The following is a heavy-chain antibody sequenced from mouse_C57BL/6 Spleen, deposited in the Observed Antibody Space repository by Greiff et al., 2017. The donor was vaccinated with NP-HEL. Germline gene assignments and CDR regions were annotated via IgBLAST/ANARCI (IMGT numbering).Heavy chain of an antibody. CDR2: INPSTGGT. CDR3: ARITTVVPGDY. D-gene: IGHD1-1*01. Sequence: VQLKESGPELVQPWASVTISCTASGYSFTGYYMNWVQQSPEKSLEWIGEINPSTGGTTSNQKFKAKATLTVDKYASTAYMQLKRLTSEDSAVYYCARITTVVPGDYWGQGTTLTVSS. V-gene: IGHV1-42*01. CDR1: GYSFTGYY. J-gene: IGHJ2*01.